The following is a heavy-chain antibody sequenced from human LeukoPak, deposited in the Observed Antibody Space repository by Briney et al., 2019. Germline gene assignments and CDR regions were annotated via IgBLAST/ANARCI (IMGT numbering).Heavy chain of an antibody. CDR2: IYYSGST. J-gene: IGHJ4*02. CDR1: GGSISSYY. Sequence: SETPSLTCTVSGGSISSYYWSWIRQPPGKGLEWIGYIYYSGSTNYNPSLKSRVTISVDTSKNQFSLKLSSVTAADTAVYYCARRYSYGPFDYWGQGTLVTVSS. CDR3: ARRYSYGPFDY. V-gene: IGHV4-59*08. D-gene: IGHD5-18*01.